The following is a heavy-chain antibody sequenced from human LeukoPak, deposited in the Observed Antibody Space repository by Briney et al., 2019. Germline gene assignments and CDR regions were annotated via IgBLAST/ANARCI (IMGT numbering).Heavy chain of an antibody. CDR1: GGSFSDYY. CDR2: INHSGST. Sequence: SETLSLTCAVYGGSFSDYYWSWIRQPPGKGLEWIGEINHSGSTNYNPSLKSRVTISVDTSKNQFSLKLSSVTAADTAVYYCAREEQLVRGSYHYYYYMDVWGKGTTVTVSS. J-gene: IGHJ6*03. D-gene: IGHD6-13*01. CDR3: AREEQLVRGSYHYYYYMDV. V-gene: IGHV4-34*01.